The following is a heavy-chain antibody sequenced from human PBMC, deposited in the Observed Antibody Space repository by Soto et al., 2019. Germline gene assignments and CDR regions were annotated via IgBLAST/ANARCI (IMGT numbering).Heavy chain of an antibody. Sequence: EVQLVESGGGLVQPGGSLRLSCAASGFTFSDHYMDWVRQVPGKGLEWVGRIRDKAHSYTTEYAASVKGRFTISRDDSXXAMYLQMNSMKTEDTAVYYCARPHSTTYYGSYFDYCGQGTLVTVSS. D-gene: IGHD3-22*01. CDR1: GFTFSDHY. CDR2: IRDKAHSYTT. V-gene: IGHV3-72*01. CDR3: ARPHSTTYYGSYFDY. J-gene: IGHJ4*02.